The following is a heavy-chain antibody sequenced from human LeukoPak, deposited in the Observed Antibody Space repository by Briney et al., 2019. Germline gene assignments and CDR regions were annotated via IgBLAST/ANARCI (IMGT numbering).Heavy chain of an antibody. J-gene: IGHJ4*02. Sequence: SETLSLTCTVSGGSISSYYWSWIRQTPGKGLEWIGYIYYSGSTNYNPSLKSRVTFSVDTSKNQFSLKLNSVTAADTAVYYYARGGDYGDLRYFDYWGQGTLVTVSS. CDR3: ARGGDYGDLRYFDY. V-gene: IGHV4-59*01. CDR1: GGSISSYY. D-gene: IGHD4-17*01. CDR2: IYYSGST.